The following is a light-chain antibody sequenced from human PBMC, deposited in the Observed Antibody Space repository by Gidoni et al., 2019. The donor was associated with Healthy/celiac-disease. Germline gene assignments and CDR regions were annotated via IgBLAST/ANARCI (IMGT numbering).Light chain of an antibody. Sequence: DIQMTQSPSSLSASVGDRVTITCQASQDISNYLNWYQQKPGKAPKLLIYDASNLETGVPSRFSGSGSGTDFTFTICSLQPEDIATYYCQQYDNLPVTFXPXTKVDIK. CDR3: QQYDNLPVT. J-gene: IGKJ3*01. V-gene: IGKV1-33*01. CDR2: DAS. CDR1: QDISNY.